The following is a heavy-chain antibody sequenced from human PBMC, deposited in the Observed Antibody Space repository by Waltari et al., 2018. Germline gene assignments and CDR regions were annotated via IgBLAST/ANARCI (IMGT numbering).Heavy chain of an antibody. Sequence: EVQLLQSGAEVKKPGTPVKISCKVSGDTFTDNYIHWIQQAPGKGLQWMGLLEPEDGQAGYAEKCQGRVTMTADTSIHTAYMELTSLTSEDTAFYYCAAALGGGISASRPFHFWGQGTMITVSS. CDR1: GDTFTDNY. V-gene: IGHV1-69-2*01. J-gene: IGHJ3*01. CDR3: AAALGGGISASRPFHF. D-gene: IGHD3-10*01. CDR2: LEPEDGQA.